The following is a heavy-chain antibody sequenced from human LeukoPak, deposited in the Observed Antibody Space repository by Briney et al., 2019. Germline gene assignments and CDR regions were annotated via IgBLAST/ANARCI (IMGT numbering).Heavy chain of an antibody. D-gene: IGHD6-6*01. CDR3: AKDRPSRSYFDY. V-gene: IGHV3-30*02. CDR1: GFTFSSYG. CDR2: IRYDGSNK. Sequence: PGGSLRLSCAASGFTFSSYGMHWVRQAPGKGLEWVAFIRYDGSNKYYADSVKGRFTISRDNSKNTLYLQMNSLRAEDTAVYYCAKDRPSRSYFDYWGQGTLVTVSS. J-gene: IGHJ4*02.